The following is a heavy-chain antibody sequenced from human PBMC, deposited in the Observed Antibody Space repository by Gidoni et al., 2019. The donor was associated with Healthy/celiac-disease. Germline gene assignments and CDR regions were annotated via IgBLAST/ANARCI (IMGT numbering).Heavy chain of an antibody. CDR2: IYYSGST. D-gene: IGHD3-10*01. CDR3: ARGSNYYGLYYYYYGMDV. CDR1: GGSISSYY. J-gene: IGHJ6*02. V-gene: IGHV4-59*01. Sequence: QVQLQESGQGLVKPSETLSLTCTVSGGSISSYYWSWIRQPPGKGLEWIGYIYYSGSTNYNPSLKSRVTISVDTSKNQFSLKLSSVTAADTAVYYCARGSNYYGLYYYYYGMDVWGQGTTVTVSS.